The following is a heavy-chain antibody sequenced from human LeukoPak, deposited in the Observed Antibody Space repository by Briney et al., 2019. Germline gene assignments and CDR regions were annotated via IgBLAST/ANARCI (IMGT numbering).Heavy chain of an antibody. J-gene: IGHJ4*02. CDR1: GGSISSSNW. CDR3: ARVHYDILTGTVNFDY. V-gene: IGHV4-4*02. CDR2: IYHSGST. D-gene: IGHD3-9*01. Sequence: SETLSLTCAVSGGSISSSNWWSWVRQPPGKGLEWIGEIYHSGSTNYNPPLKSRVTISVDKSKNQFSLKLSSVTAADTAVYYCARVHYDILTGTVNFDYWGQGTLVTVSS.